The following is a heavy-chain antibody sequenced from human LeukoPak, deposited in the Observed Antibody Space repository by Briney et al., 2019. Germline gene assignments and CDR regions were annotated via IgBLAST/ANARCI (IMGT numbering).Heavy chain of an antibody. CDR2: IYYSGST. Sequence: SETLSLTCTVSGGSISSSSYYWGWIRQPPGTGLEWIGSIYYSGSTYYNPSLKSRVTISVDTSKNQFSLKLSSVTAADTAVYYCARLYSGSYGFDYWGQGTLVIVPS. CDR3: ARLYSGSYGFDY. V-gene: IGHV4-39*01. CDR1: GGSISSSSYY. D-gene: IGHD1-26*01. J-gene: IGHJ4*02.